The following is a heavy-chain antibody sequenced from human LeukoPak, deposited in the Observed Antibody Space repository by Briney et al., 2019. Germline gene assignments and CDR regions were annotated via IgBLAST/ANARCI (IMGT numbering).Heavy chain of an antibody. D-gene: IGHD2-15*01. CDR1: GYTFTSYG. CDR3: ARVGVCSGGSCYIPYYYYYGMDV. V-gene: IGHV1-18*01. CDR2: ISAYNGNT. J-gene: IGHJ6*02. Sequence: ASVKVSCMASGYTFTSYGISWVRQAPGQGLEWMGWISAYNGNTNYAQKLQGRVTMTTDTSTSTAYMELRSLRSDDTAVYYCARVGVCSGGSCYIPYYYYYGMDVWGQGTTVTVSS.